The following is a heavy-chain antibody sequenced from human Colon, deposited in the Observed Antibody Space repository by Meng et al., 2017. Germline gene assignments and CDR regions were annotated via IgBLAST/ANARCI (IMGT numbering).Heavy chain of an antibody. Sequence: GHLPPWGGGMFKPSDTLYITCAIFGGTFSNYYLAWLRQPPGKWLEWIGEIHPSGSSYYSPSLQSRVTITLDTSKNQFSLTLSSLTAADTAVYYCARGVDWAKSGNFWGQGTLVTVSS. J-gene: IGHJ4*02. CDR1: GGTFSNYY. D-gene: IGHD3-9*01. CDR3: ARGVDWAKSGNF. V-gene: IGHV4-34*01. CDR2: IHPSGSS.